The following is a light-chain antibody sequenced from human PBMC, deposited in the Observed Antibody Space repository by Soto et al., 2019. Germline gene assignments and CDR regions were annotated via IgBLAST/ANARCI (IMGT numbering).Light chain of an antibody. CDR1: SSDVGGYNY. J-gene: IGLJ1*01. Sequence: QSVLTQPRSVSGSPGQSVTISFTGTSSDVGGYNYVSWYQHHPGKAPKLMIYDVIKRPSGVPDRFSGSKSGNSASLTISGLQAEDEADYFCCSYAGSYTYVFGTGTKLTVL. V-gene: IGLV2-11*01. CDR2: DVI. CDR3: CSYAGSYTYV.